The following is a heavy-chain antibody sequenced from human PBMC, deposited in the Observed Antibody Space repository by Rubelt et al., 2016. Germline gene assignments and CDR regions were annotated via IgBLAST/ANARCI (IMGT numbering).Heavy chain of an antibody. V-gene: IGHV4-34*01. J-gene: IGHJ4*02. D-gene: IGHD3-22*01. CDR2: INHRGST. CDR3: ARGKEGLGVTMMDY. CDR1: GGSFSGYY. Sequence: QVQLQQWGAGLLKPSETLSLTCAVYGGSFSGYYWSWIRQPPGTGLAWIGEINHRGSTNYNPPLKSRVTISVDTSKNQFSLKLSSVTAADTAVYYGARGKEGLGVTMMDYWGQGTLVTVSS.